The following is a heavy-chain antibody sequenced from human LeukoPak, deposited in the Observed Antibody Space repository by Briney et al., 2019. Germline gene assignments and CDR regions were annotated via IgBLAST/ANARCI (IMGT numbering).Heavy chain of an antibody. CDR2: INHSGST. V-gene: IGHV4-34*01. CDR1: GGSFSGYY. Sequence: SETLSLTCAVYGGSFSGYYWSWIRQPPGKGLEWIGEINHSGSTNYNPSLKSRVTISVDTSKNQFSLKLSSVTAADTAVYYCARGALGSYGLYYFDYWGQGTLVTVSS. CDR3: ARGALGSYGLYYFDY. D-gene: IGHD5-18*01. J-gene: IGHJ4*02.